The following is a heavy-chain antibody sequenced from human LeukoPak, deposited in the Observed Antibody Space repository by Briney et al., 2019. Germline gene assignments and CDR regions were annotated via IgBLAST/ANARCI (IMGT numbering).Heavy chain of an antibody. CDR1: GFIFSDFA. V-gene: IGHV3-30*09. CDR2: ISYHGNNK. D-gene: IGHD4-17*01. CDR3: VREDYGEYYFDY. J-gene: IGHJ4*02. Sequence: GGSLRLSCAASGFIFSDFAMHWVRQAPGKGLEWVAVISYHGNNKYYADSVKGRFAISRDNARNTLYLQMNSLRPEDAAVYSCVREDYGEYYFDYWGQGTLVTVSS.